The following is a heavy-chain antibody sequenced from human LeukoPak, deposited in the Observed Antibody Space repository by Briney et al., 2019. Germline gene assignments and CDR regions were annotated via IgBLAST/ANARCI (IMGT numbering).Heavy chain of an antibody. J-gene: IGHJ4*02. V-gene: IGHV1-18*01. CDR3: ARVSRGFLEWLRYYFDY. D-gene: IGHD3-3*01. CDR2: ISAYNGNT. Sequence: ASVKDSCKASGYTFTSYGISWVRQAPGQGLEWMGWISAYNGNTNYAQKLQGRVTMTTDTSTSTAYMELRSLRSDDTAVYYCARVSRGFLEWLRYYFDYWGQGTLVTVSS. CDR1: GYTFTSYG.